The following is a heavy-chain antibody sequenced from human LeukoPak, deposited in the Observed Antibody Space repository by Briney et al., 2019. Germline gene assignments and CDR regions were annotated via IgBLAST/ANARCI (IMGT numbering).Heavy chain of an antibody. J-gene: IGHJ4*02. D-gene: IGHD2-8*01. Sequence: SETLSLTCTVSGGSISSYYWSWIRQPPGKGLEWIGYSYYSGSTNYNPSLKSRVTISVDTSKNQFSLKLSSVTAADTAVYYCARRGTNGVSLDYWGQGTLVTVSS. V-gene: IGHV4-59*08. CDR2: SYYSGST. CDR1: GGSISSYY. CDR3: ARRGTNGVSLDY.